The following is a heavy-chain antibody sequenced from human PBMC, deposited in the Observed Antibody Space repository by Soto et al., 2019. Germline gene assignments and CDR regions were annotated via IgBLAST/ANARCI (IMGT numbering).Heavy chain of an antibody. Sequence: RERSVRVYCVASGFTFSSYSMHWVRQAPGKGGQWVAVICYGSSTKYYADSVKGRFTISRDNAKNSLYLQMNSLRAEDTAVYYCARSKYCSGGSCRGWFDPWGQGTLVTVSS. D-gene: IGHD2-15*01. CDR3: ARSKYCSGGSCRGWFDP. J-gene: IGHJ5*02. CDR1: GFTFSSYS. CDR2: ICYGSSTK. V-gene: IGHV3-33*01.